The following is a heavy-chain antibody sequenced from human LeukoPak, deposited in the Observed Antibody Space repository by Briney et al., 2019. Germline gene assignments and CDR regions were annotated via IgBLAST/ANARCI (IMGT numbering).Heavy chain of an antibody. J-gene: IGHJ4*02. Sequence: PSETLSLTCAVYGGSFSGYYWSWIRQPPGKGLEWIGEINHSRSTNYNPSLKSRVTISVDTSKNQFSLKLSSVTAADTAVYYCARGFPGAAAGTPPYYFDYWGQGTLVTVSS. CDR1: GGSFSGYY. CDR3: ARGFPGAAAGTPPYYFDY. D-gene: IGHD6-13*01. CDR2: INHSRST. V-gene: IGHV4-34*01.